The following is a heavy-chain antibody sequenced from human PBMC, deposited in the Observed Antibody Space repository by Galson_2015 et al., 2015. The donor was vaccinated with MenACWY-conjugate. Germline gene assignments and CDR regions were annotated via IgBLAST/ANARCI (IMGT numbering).Heavy chain of an antibody. J-gene: IGHJ1*01. D-gene: IGHD2-2*02. V-gene: IGHV1-69*06. CDR1: GCTFNRHA. CDR2: IIPPYDTT. CDR3: ATSPLYEDTTVFPAAIWYFQR. Sequence: SVKVSCKASGCTFNRHAISWVRQATGQGLEFMGGIIPPYDTTKYARKFQGRVTITAGKSTSTAYMELTRLSSADTAVYYCATSPLYEDTTVFPAAIWYFQRWGQGTLVTVSP.